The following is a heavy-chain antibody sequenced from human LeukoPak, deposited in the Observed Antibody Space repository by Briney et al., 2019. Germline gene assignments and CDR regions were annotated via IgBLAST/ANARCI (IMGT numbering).Heavy chain of an antibody. V-gene: IGHV3-33*01. CDR3: ARAPPNWNCYRYYYYGMDV. CDR1: GFTFSSYG. J-gene: IGHJ6*02. CDR2: IWYDGSNK. Sequence: PGGSLRLSCAASGFTFSSYGMHWVRQAPGKGLEWVAVIWYDGSNKYYADSVKGRFTISRDNSKNTLYLQMNSLRAEDTAVYYCARAPPNWNCYRYYYYGMDVWGQGTTVTVSS. D-gene: IGHD1-7*01.